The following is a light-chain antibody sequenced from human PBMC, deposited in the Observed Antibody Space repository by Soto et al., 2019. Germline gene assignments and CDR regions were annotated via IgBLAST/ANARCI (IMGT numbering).Light chain of an antibody. CDR3: SSYAGSNNYV. CDR1: SSDVGGYNY. Sequence: QPVLTQPPSASGSPGQSVTISCTGSSSDVGGYNYVSWYQLQPGKAPKLMIYEVSQRPSGVPDRFSGSKSGNTASLTVSGLQAEDEADYYCSSYAGSNNYVFGTGTKVTVL. J-gene: IGLJ1*01. V-gene: IGLV2-8*01. CDR2: EVS.